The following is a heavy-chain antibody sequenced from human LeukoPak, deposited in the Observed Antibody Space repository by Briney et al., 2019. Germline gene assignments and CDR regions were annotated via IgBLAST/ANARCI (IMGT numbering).Heavy chain of an antibody. CDR1: GITLSNYG. Sequence: GGSLRLSCAVSGITLSNYGMSWVRQGPGKGLEWVAGISGSGGSTNYADSVKGRFTISRDNRKNTLYLQMNSLRAEDTAVYFCAKRGVVIRVILVGFHKEAYYFDSWGQGALATVSS. CDR2: ISGSGGST. CDR3: AKRGVVIRVILVGFHKEAYYFDS. J-gene: IGHJ4*02. V-gene: IGHV3-23*01. D-gene: IGHD3-22*01.